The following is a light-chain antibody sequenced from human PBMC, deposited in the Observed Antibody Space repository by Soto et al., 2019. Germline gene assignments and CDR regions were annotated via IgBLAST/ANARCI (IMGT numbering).Light chain of an antibody. V-gene: IGLV2-14*01. CDR3: SSYTSSSPGV. CDR1: SSDVGAYNY. CDR2: EVS. J-gene: IGLJ3*02. Sequence: QSVLTQPASVSGSPGQSITISCTGTSSDVGAYNYVSWYQQHPGKAPKLMIYEVSNRPSGVSNRFSGSKSDNTASLTISGLQAEDEADYYCSSYTSSSPGVFGGGTKLTVL.